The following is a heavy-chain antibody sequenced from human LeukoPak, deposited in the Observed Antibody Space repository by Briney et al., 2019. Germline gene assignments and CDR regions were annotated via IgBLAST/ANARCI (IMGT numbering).Heavy chain of an antibody. Sequence: ASVKVSCKASGYTFTSYGISWVRQAPGQGLEWMGWISAYNGNTNYAQKLQGRVTMTTDTSTSTAYMELRSLRSDDTAVYYCARRGGYSSGWYQIKGTYYFDYWGQGTLVTVSS. CDR2: ISAYNGNT. J-gene: IGHJ4*02. V-gene: IGHV1-18*01. D-gene: IGHD6-19*01. CDR1: GYTFTSYG. CDR3: ARRGGYSSGWYQIKGTYYFDY.